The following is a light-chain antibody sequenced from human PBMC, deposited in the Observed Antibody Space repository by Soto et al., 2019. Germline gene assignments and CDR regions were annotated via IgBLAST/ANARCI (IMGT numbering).Light chain of an antibody. J-gene: IGKJ1*01. CDR3: QRYNNYPWM. V-gene: IGKV1-5*03. Sequence: DIQMTQSPSTLSASVGDRVTITCRASQSISSGLAWYQLKPGKAPKLLIFKASSLESGAPSRYSGSGSGTEWTFTIISLQPDDFASYYGQRYNNYPWMFGQGNTVEL. CDR2: KAS. CDR1: QSISSG.